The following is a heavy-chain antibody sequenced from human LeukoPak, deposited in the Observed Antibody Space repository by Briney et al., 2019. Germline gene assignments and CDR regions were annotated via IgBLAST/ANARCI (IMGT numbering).Heavy chain of an antibody. D-gene: IGHD2-15*01. Sequence: ASVKVSCKASGYTFTSYAMHWVRQAPGQRLEWMGWINAGNGNTKYSQKFQGRVTITRDTSESTAYMELSSLRSEDTAVYYCARDQGGYCSGGSCYSSRVLFDYWGQGTLVTVSS. J-gene: IGHJ4*02. CDR3: ARDQGGYCSGGSCYSSRVLFDY. V-gene: IGHV1-3*01. CDR2: INAGNGNT. CDR1: GYTFTSYA.